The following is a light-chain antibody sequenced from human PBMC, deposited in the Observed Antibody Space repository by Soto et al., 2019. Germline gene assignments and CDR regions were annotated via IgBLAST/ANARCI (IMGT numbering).Light chain of an antibody. Sequence: ETVMTQSPATLSLSPGEGVTFSCGATPSVTNKLAWYQQMPGQVPRLLMYGASNRATGIPARFSGSGSGTEFTLTISSLRSEAFAIYYCQQYNNWPYTFGQGTRLDIK. CDR2: GAS. J-gene: IGKJ5*01. V-gene: IGKV3-15*01. CDR3: QQYNNWPYT. CDR1: PSVTNK.